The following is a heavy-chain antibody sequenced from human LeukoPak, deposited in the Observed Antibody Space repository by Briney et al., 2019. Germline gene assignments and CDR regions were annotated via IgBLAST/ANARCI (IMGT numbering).Heavy chain of an antibody. CDR2: ISGSGGST. V-gene: IGHV3-23*01. CDR1: GFTFSSYA. J-gene: IGHJ5*02. CDR3: AKDLLDHNWFDP. Sequence: PGGSLRLSCAASGFTFSSYAMSWVHQAPGKGLEWVSAISGSGGSTYYADSVKGRFTISRDNSKNTLYLQMNSLRAEDTAVYYCAKDLLDHNWFDPWGQGTLVTVSS.